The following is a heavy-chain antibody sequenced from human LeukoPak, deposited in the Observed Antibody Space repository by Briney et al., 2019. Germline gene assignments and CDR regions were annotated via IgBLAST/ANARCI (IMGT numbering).Heavy chain of an antibody. V-gene: IGHV4-61*02. CDR1: GGSISSGSYY. J-gene: IGHJ4*02. Sequence: SETLSLTCTVSGGSISSGSYYWSWIRQPAGKGLEWIGRIYTSGSTNYNPSLKSRVTISVDTSKDQFSLKLRSVTAADTAVYYCARVFENWGQGTLVTVSS. CDR2: IYTSGST. CDR3: ARVFEN.